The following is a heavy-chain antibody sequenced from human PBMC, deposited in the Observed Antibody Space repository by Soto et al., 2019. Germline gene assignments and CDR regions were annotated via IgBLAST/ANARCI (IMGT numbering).Heavy chain of an antibody. V-gene: IGHV1-2*02. Sequence: QVQLVQSGAEGKKPGASVKVSCMASGYTFIDYYIHWVRQAPGQGLEWMGWINPNTGATKYMYDLQGRVTMTRATSITTAYMDLTRLTSDDTAVYYCAREFEVKTLLNSGSLHFDNWGQGTLVTVSS. J-gene: IGHJ4*02. D-gene: IGHD1-26*01. CDR3: AREFEVKTLLNSGSLHFDN. CDR1: GYTFIDYY. CDR2: INPNTGAT.